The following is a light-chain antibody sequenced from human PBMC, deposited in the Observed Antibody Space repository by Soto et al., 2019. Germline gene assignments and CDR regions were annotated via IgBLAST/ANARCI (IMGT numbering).Light chain of an antibody. Sequence: QSALTQPPSVSGSPGQSVTISCTGTSTDFVTYNRVSWYQQPPGTAPKLIVYEASNRPSGVPDRFSGSKSGNTASLTISGLQAADEADYYCSSFTNTITRYAFGTGTKLTVL. J-gene: IGLJ1*01. CDR2: EAS. V-gene: IGLV2-18*02. CDR3: SSFTNTITRYA. CDR1: STDFVTYNR.